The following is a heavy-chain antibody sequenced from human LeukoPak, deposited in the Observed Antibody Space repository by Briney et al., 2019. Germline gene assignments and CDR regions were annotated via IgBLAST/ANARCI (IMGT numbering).Heavy chain of an antibody. CDR1: GGSISSSSYY. J-gene: IGHJ4*02. CDR3: ARHMDYYGSGSALDY. D-gene: IGHD3-10*01. V-gene: IGHV4-39*01. CDR2: IYYSGST. Sequence: SETLSLTCTVSGGSISSSSYYWGWIRQPPGKGLEWIGSIYYSGSTYYNPSLKSRVTISVDTSKNQFSLKLSSVTAADTAVYYCARHMDYYGSGSALDYWGQGTLVTVSS.